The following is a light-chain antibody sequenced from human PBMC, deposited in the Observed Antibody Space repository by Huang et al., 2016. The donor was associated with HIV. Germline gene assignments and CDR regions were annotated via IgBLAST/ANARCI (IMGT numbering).Light chain of an antibody. CDR2: DAS. J-gene: IGKJ4*01. Sequence: IVLTQSPATLSLSPGERATLSCRASQGVSNYLAWYQQKPGQAPRLRIDDASTRAAGVPARFSGSGSGTDFTLTISSLQPEDFAVYYCQQRSKTFGGGTKVEI. CDR1: QGVSNY. V-gene: IGKV3-11*01. CDR3: QQRSKT.